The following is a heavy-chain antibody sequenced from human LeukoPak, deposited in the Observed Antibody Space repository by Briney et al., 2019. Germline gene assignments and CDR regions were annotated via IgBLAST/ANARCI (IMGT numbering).Heavy chain of an antibody. D-gene: IGHD6-13*01. CDR2: IRSKANNYAT. V-gene: IGHV3-73*01. J-gene: IGHJ5*02. CDR1: GFTFSGSA. CDR3: TSALAAAGTIS. Sequence: GGPLRLSCAASGFTFSGSAILWLRPASGKELQGVGRIRSKANNYATAYAASVKGRFTISRDDSKNTAYLQMNTLKTEDTAMYYCTSALAAAGTISWGQGTLVTVSS.